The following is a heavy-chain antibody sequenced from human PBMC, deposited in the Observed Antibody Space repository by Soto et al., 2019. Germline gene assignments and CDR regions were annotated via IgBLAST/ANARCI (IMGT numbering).Heavy chain of an antibody. CDR2: IWYDGSKK. CDR1: GFIFSHYG. Sequence: QVQLVDSGGGVVQPGRSLRLSCAASGFIFSHYGMHWVRQAPGKGLEWVAVIWYDGSKKYYADSVKGRFTISRDSSESTVYLQMSSLTAEDTAVYYCTRDSDRNSRFSQSDYWGQGTLVTVSS. CDR3: TRDSDRNSRFSQSDY. V-gene: IGHV3-33*01. D-gene: IGHD1-7*01. J-gene: IGHJ4*02.